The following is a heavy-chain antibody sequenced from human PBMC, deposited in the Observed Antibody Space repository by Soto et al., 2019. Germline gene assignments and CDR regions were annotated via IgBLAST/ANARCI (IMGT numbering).Heavy chain of an antibody. CDR2: TYYTGTT. CDR3: ARLYTYGYYHFDH. V-gene: IGHV4-31*03. CDR1: GDSISGGNYY. Sequence: SETLSLTCTVSGDSISGGNYYWTWIRQHPGRGLEWIGYTYYTGTTHYSPSLQSRVTMSVDTSKNQIPLTLTSLTPADTAVYFCARLYTYGYYHFDHWGQGTLVTVSS. D-gene: IGHD3-22*01. J-gene: IGHJ4*02.